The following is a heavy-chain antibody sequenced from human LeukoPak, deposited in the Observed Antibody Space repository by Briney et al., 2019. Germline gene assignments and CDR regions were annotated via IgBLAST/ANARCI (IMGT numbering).Heavy chain of an antibody. CDR2: INSHGSST. Sequence: PGGSLRLSCAASGFTFSSYWMHWVRQAPGKGLVWVSRINSHGSSTNYADSVKGRFTISRDNGKNTVYLQMDSLRADDTAVYYCARDLYGGKGDYWGQGTLVTVSS. V-gene: IGHV3-74*01. D-gene: IGHD4-23*01. J-gene: IGHJ4*02. CDR1: GFTFSSYW. CDR3: ARDLYGGKGDY.